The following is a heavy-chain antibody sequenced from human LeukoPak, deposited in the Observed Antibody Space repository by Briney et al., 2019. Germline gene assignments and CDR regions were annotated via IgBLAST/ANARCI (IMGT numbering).Heavy chain of an antibody. CDR3: AREACSGGSCYSHYFDY. D-gene: IGHD2-15*01. Sequence: SETLSLTCTVSGGSISSGGSYWSWIRQHPGKGLEWIGYIYYSGSTYYNPSLKSRVTISVDTSKKQFSLKLSSVTAADTAVYYCAREACSGGSCYSHYFDYWGQGTLVTVSS. CDR1: GGSISSGGSY. V-gene: IGHV4-31*03. J-gene: IGHJ4*02. CDR2: IYYSGST.